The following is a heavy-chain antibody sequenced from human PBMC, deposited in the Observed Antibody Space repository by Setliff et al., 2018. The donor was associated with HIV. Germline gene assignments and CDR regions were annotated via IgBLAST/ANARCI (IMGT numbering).Heavy chain of an antibody. CDR2: NYSTGST. V-gene: IGHV4-59*11. Sequence: SETLSLTCTVSGPSINIHYWSWIRQSPGKGFEWIGYNYSTGSTNYNPSLQSRVTISMVASRNQFSLKVTSVTAADTAVYYCAKGAGLYGDYTFDHWGQGRQVTVSS. J-gene: IGHJ4*02. CDR1: GPSINIHY. D-gene: IGHD4-17*01. CDR3: AKGAGLYGDYTFDH.